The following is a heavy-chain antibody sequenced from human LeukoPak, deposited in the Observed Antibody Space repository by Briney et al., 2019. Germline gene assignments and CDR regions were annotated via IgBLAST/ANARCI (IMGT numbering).Heavy chain of an antibody. CDR1: GFTFSSSA. D-gene: IGHD6-6*01. CDR2: ISNRGTNT. CDR3: AKGGYGTSSEGRGYFDY. J-gene: IGHJ4*02. Sequence: PGGSLRLSCAASGFTFSSSAMSWVRQSPGKGLGWLATISNRGTNTYSADSVKGRFTISRDNSKNTLDLQMNSLRAEDTALYYCAKGGYGTSSEGRGYFDYWGQGTLVTVSS. V-gene: IGHV3-23*01.